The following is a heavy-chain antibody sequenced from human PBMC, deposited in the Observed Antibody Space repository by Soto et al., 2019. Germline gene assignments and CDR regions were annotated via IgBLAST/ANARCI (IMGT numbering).Heavy chain of an antibody. CDR1: GYTFTSYG. D-gene: IGHD3-9*01. Sequence: QVQLVQSGAEVKKPGASVKVSCKASGYTFTSYGISWVRQAPGQGLEWMGWISAYNGNSNYAQKLPGRVTMTPETSTSTGYTELRCRSSDDTAVYYCARDRYDILAGPGCFDPWGQGTMVTVSS. CDR3: ARDRYDILAGPGCFDP. J-gene: IGHJ5*02. V-gene: IGHV1-18*01. CDR2: ISAYNGNS.